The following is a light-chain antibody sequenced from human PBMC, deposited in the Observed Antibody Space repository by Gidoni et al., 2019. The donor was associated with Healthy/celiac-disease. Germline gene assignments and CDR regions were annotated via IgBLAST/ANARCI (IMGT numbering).Light chain of an antibody. CDR2: DVS. Sequence: QSALTQPRSVSGSPGQSVTISCTVTSSDVGGYNYVSWYQQHPGNAPKLMIYDVSKRPSGVPDRFSGSKSGNTASLTISGLQAEDEADYYCCSYAGSYTYVVFGGGTKLTVL. CDR3: CSYAGSYTYVV. V-gene: IGLV2-11*01. J-gene: IGLJ2*01. CDR1: SSDVGGYNY.